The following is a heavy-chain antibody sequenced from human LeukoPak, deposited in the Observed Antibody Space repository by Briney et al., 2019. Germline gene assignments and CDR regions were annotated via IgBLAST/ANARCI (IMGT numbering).Heavy chain of an antibody. Sequence: PGGSLRLSCAASGFTFSNYAMTWVRQAPGKGLEWVSTIGGSGGDTHYADSVTGRFTISRDNFKNTLYLQMNSLRAEDTALYYCADWNYVHYWGQGTLVTVSS. CDR1: GFTFSNYA. D-gene: IGHD1-7*01. CDR3: ADWNYVHY. V-gene: IGHV3-23*01. J-gene: IGHJ4*02. CDR2: IGGSGGDT.